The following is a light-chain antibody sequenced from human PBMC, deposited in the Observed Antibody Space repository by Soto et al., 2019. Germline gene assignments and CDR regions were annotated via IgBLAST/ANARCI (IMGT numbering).Light chain of an antibody. V-gene: IGKV3-20*01. Sequence: VLTQSPDTLSLSPGERATLSCRASERVSNSYLAWYQQKFGEAPRLLLSATSKRAAGIPARFSGSGSGTDFTLTISRVEPEDFGVYYCQQFGTSPPKTFGQGTKLEI. CDR3: QQFGTSPPKT. CDR1: ERVSNSY. CDR2: ATS. J-gene: IGKJ2*01.